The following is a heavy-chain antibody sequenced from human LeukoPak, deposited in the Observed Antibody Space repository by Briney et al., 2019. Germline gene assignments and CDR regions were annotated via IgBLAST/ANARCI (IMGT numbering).Heavy chain of an antibody. V-gene: IGHV3-53*01. CDR2: IYSGGST. CDR3: ARDVVY. J-gene: IGHJ4*02. Sequence: GGSLRLSCAASGFTVSSNYMSWVRQAPGRGLEGVSVIYSGGSTYYADSVKGRFTISRDNSKNTLHLQMNSLRADDTAVYYCARDVVYWGQGTLVTVSS. CDR1: GFTVSSNY. D-gene: IGHD2-15*01.